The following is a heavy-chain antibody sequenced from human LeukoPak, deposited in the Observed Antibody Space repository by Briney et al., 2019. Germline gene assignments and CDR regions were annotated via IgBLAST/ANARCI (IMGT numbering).Heavy chain of an antibody. J-gene: IGHJ5*02. CDR1: GGTFSSYA. D-gene: IGHD6-19*01. Sequence: SVKVSCKASGGTFSSYAISWVRQAPGQGLEWMGRIIPIFGTANYAQEFQGRVTITTDESTSTAYMELGSLRSEDTAVYYCASTHSSGWYDDWFDPWGQGTRVTVSS. CDR3: ASTHSSGWYDDWFDP. CDR2: IIPIFGTA. V-gene: IGHV1-69*05.